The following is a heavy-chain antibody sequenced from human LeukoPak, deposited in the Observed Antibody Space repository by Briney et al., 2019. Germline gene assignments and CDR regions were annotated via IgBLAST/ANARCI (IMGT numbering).Heavy chain of an antibody. J-gene: IGHJ4*02. V-gene: IGHV3-48*04. CDR2: ISGSSRTI. Sequence: GGSLRLSCVASGFTFSSYAMNWIRQAPGKGLEWVSSISGSSRTINYADSVKGRFTTSRDNAKNSLYLQVNSLRAEDTAVYYCARAGQSDYWGQGTLVTVSS. CDR3: ARAGQSDY. CDR1: GFTFSSYA.